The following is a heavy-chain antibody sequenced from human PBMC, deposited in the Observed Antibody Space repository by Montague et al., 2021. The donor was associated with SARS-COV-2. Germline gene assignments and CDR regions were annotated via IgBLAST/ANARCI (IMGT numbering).Heavy chain of an antibody. D-gene: IGHD4-17*01. CDR1: GFTFSSYA. Sequence: SLRLSCVASGFTFSSYAMSLVRQAPGKGLEWVSAISGSGGSTYYADSXKGRFTISRDNSKNTLYLQMNSLRAEDTAVYYCAKDGGGGTTVTVVGIWYYYYGMDVWGQGTTVTVSS. J-gene: IGHJ6*02. V-gene: IGHV3-23*01. CDR2: ISGSGGST. CDR3: AKDGGGGTTVTVVGIWYYYYGMDV.